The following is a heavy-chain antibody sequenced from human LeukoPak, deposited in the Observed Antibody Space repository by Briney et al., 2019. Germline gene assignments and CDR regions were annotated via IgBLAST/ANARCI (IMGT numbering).Heavy chain of an antibody. Sequence: PSQTLSLTCAISGDTVSTNSATWTWLRQGPSRGLEWVVRTYYRSKWNNDYAVSMKSRITINPDTSKNQFSLQLNSVPPEDTAVYYCARLVGASWFDSWGQGTLVTVSS. J-gene: IGHJ5*01. CDR1: GDTVSTNSAT. CDR2: TYYRSKWNN. V-gene: IGHV6-1*01. CDR3: ARLVGASWFDS. D-gene: IGHD1-26*01.